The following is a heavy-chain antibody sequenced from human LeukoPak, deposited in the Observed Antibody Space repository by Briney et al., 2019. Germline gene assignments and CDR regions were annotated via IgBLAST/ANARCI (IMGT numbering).Heavy chain of an antibody. CDR3: GRKSAARKTSEFDY. V-gene: IGHV1-46*01. D-gene: IGHD6-6*01. CDR1: GYTFTSYY. J-gene: IGHJ4*02. CDR2: INPSGGST. Sequence: ASVKVSCKASGYTFTSYYMHWVRQAPGQGLEWMGIINPSGGSTSYAQKFQGRVTMTRDTSISTAYMELSRLTFDDTAVYFCGRKSAARKTSEFDYWGQGTLVTVSS.